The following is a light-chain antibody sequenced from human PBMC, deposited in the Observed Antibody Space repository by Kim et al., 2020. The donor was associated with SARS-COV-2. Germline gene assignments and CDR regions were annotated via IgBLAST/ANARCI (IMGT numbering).Light chain of an antibody. Sequence: LTQPHSVSESPGKTVTISCTRSSGSIATNYVQWYQQRPGSAPTTVIYEVNQRPSGVPDRFSGSIDSSSNSASLTISGLKTEDEADYYCQSYDSSNRWVFGGGTQLTVL. CDR3: QSYDSSNRWV. V-gene: IGLV6-57*04. CDR1: SGSIATNY. CDR2: EVN. J-gene: IGLJ3*02.